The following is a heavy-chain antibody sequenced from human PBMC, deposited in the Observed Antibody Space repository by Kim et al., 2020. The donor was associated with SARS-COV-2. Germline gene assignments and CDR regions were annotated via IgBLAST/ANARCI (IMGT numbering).Heavy chain of an antibody. J-gene: IGHJ5*02. CDR1: GGSFSGYY. Sequence: SETLSLTCAVYGGSFSGYYWSWIRQPPGKGLEWIGEINHSGSTNYNPSLKSRVTISVDTSKNQFSLKLSSVTAADTAVYYCARKTYYYGSGSYYNGGWFDPWGQGTLVTVSS. D-gene: IGHD3-10*01. CDR3: ARKTYYYGSGSYYNGGWFDP. V-gene: IGHV4-34*01. CDR2: INHSGST.